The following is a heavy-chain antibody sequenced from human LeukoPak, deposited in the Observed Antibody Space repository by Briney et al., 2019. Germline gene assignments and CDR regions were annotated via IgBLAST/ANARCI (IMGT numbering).Heavy chain of an antibody. CDR3: AKEAQRGWYEDY. CDR1: GFTVSSNY. D-gene: IGHD6-19*01. Sequence: TGGSLRLSCAASGFTVSSNYMSWVRQAPGKGLEWFSVIYSGGSTYYADSVKGRFTISRDNSKNTLYLQINSLRAEDTAVYYCAKEAQRGWYEDYWGQGTLVTVSS. V-gene: IGHV3-53*01. CDR2: IYSGGST. J-gene: IGHJ4*02.